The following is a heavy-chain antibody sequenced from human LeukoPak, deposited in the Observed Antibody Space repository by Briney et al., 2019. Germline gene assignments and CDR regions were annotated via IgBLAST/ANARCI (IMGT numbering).Heavy chain of an antibody. J-gene: IGHJ4*02. Sequence: SETLSLTCTVSGGSISGSSYYWGWIRQPPGKGLERIGSLYYSGSTYYNPSLKSRVTISGDTSKSQFSLKLTSVTAADTAMYYCARQYYDSTGYYYFDHWGQGTLVTVSS. V-gene: IGHV4-39*01. D-gene: IGHD3-22*01. CDR1: GGSISGSSYY. CDR3: ARQYYDSTGYYYFDH. CDR2: LYYSGST.